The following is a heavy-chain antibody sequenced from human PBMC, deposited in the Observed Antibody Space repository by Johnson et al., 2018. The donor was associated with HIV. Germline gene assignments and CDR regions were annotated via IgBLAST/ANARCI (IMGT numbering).Heavy chain of an antibody. J-gene: IGHJ3*01. CDR1: GFIFDDYD. CDR3: ARQHSYDSSGQGGGLDV. D-gene: IGHD3-22*01. CDR2: INWNGGRT. V-gene: IGHV3-20*04. Sequence: VQLVESGGGVVRPGGSLRLSCAGSGFIFDDYDMTWVRKAPGKGLEWVSGINWNGGRTGYADSVKGRFTISRENVNSSLYLQMNSLRAEDTALYYCARQHSYDSSGQGGGLDVWGQGTMVTVSS.